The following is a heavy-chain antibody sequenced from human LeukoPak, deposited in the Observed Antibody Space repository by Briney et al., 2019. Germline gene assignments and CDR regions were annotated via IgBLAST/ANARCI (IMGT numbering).Heavy chain of an antibody. CDR2: INPSGDST. CDR3: ARDFLFFEFGELLLDY. V-gene: IGHV1-46*01. CDR1: AYTFTNYY. D-gene: IGHD3-10*01. J-gene: IGHJ4*02. Sequence: GASVKVSCTASAYTFTNYYIHWVRQAPGQGLEWMGRINPSGDSTNYAQTFQGRVTMTRDMSTSTVYMELSSLRSEDTAVYYCARDFLFFEFGELLLDYWGQGTLVTVSS.